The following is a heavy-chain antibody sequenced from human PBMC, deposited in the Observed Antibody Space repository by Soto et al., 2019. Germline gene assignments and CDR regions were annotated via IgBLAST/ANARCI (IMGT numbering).Heavy chain of an antibody. CDR2: IYYSGST. Sequence: QVQLQESGPGLVKPSETLSLTCTVSGGSVSSGSYYWSWIRQPPGKGLEWIGYIYYSGSTNYNPSRKRRVTISVDTSKNQFSLKLSSVTAADTAVYYCARGIEGWYQGRYYYGMDVW. V-gene: IGHV4-61*01. J-gene: IGHJ6*01. CDR3: ARGIEGWYQGRYYYGMDV. CDR1: GGSVSSGSYY. D-gene: IGHD6-19*01.